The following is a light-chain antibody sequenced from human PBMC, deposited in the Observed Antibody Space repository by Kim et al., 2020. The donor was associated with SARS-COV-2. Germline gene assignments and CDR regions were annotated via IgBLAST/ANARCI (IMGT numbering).Light chain of an antibody. CDR1: RSVFYTYNNKDY. CDR3: QQYYTTPVT. CDR2: WAS. Sequence: DIVMTQSPDSLAASLGERATINCKSSRSVFYTYNNKDYLAWYQHKPGQPPKLLIYWASTRESGVPDRFSGSGSGTDFTLTISSLQAEDVAIYYCQQYYTTPVTFGGGNKVDIK. V-gene: IGKV4-1*01. J-gene: IGKJ4*01.